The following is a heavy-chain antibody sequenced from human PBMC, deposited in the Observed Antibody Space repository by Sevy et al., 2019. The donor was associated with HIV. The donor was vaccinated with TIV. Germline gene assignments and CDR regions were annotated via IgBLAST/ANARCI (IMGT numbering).Heavy chain of an antibody. V-gene: IGHV3-72*01. CDR1: GFTFSDHY. J-gene: IGHJ4*02. Sequence: GSLRLSCAASGFTFSDHYMDWVRQAPGKGLEWVGRIRNKANSDTTEYAAPVKGRFTISRDDSKNSLYLQMNSLKTEDTAVYYCARVPTYGSVTYFLDYWGQGSLVTVSS. CDR2: IRNKANSDTT. CDR3: ARVPTYGSVTYFLDY. D-gene: IGHD3-10*01.